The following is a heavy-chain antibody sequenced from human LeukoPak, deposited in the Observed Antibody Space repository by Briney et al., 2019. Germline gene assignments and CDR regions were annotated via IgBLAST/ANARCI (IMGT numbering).Heavy chain of an antibody. V-gene: IGHV5-51*01. D-gene: IGHD6-13*01. Sequence: GESLKISCKSSGYSFTNYWIGWVRQMPGKGLEWMGIIYPGDSDTIYSPSFQGQVTISADKSINTAYLQWSSLKASDTAMYYCARRAGIGRFEFWGQGTLVTVSS. CDR1: GYSFTNYW. J-gene: IGHJ4*02. CDR2: IYPGDSDT. CDR3: ARRAGIGRFEF.